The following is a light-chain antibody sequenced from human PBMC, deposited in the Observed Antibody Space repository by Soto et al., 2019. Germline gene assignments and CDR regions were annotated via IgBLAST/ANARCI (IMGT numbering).Light chain of an antibody. CDR2: KAS. V-gene: IGKV1-5*03. J-gene: IGKJ1*01. CDR1: QSISSW. Sequence: DIQMTQSPSTLSASVGVRVTITCRARQSISSWLAWYQQKPGKAPRLLIYKASTLESGVPSRFSGSGSGTDFTLTISSLQPDDFATYYCQQYSTYWTFGQGTRVEIK. CDR3: QQYSTYWT.